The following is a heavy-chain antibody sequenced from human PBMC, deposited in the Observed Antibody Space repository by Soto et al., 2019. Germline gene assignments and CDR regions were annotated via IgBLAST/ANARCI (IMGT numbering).Heavy chain of an antibody. D-gene: IGHD3-9*01. V-gene: IGHV3-7*01. CDR1: GFTFSSDW. CDR3: ARDGRGHYDILTGYYRDYYYYYMDV. Sequence: SGGSLRLSCAASGFTFSSDWMSWVRQAPGKGLEWVANIKQDGSEKYYVDSVKGRFTISRDNAKNSLYLQMNSLRAEDTAVYYCARDGRGHYDILTGYYRDYYYYYMDVWGKGTTVTVSS. CDR2: IKQDGSEK. J-gene: IGHJ6*03.